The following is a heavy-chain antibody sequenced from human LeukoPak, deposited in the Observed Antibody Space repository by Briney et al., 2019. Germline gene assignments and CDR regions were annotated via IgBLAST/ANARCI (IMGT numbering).Heavy chain of an antibody. J-gene: IGHJ5*02. Sequence: ASVKASRKASGYTFTSYDIHWVRQATGQGLEWMGWMNPNSGNTGYAQKFQGRVTMTRNASISTAYMELSSLRSEDTAVYYCAREGCSSTSCTGWFDAWGQGTLVTVSS. CDR1: GYTFTSYD. D-gene: IGHD2-2*01. CDR3: AREGCSSTSCTGWFDA. CDR2: MNPNSGNT. V-gene: IGHV1-8*01.